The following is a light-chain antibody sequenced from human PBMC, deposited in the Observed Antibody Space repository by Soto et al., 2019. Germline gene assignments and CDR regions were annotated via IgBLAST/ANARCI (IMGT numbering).Light chain of an antibody. CDR3: QQYHNLLLT. Sequence: DIQMTQSPSSLSASVGDRVTITCQARQDVSNYLNWYQQKPGKPPKLLIYDASNLEAGVPSRFSGNVSGTDFTFTISSLQPEDSATYYCQQYHNLLLTFGGGTKVEI. V-gene: IGKV1-33*01. J-gene: IGKJ4*01. CDR1: QDVSNY. CDR2: DAS.